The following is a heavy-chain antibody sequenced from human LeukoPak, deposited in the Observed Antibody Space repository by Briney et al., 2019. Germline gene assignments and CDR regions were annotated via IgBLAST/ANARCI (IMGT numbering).Heavy chain of an antibody. Sequence: GRSLRLSCAASGFTFDDYAMHWVRQAPGKGLEWVSGISWNSGSIGYADSVKGRFTISRDSAKNSLYLQMNSLRAEDTALYYCAKDAYSSGWFFDYWGQGTLVTVSS. CDR3: AKDAYSSGWFFDY. V-gene: IGHV3-9*01. CDR1: GFTFDDYA. D-gene: IGHD6-19*01. J-gene: IGHJ4*02. CDR2: ISWNSGSI.